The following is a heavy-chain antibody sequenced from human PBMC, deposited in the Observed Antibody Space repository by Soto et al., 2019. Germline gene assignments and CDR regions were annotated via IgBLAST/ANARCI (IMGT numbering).Heavy chain of an antibody. Sequence: SGPTLVNPTETLTLTCTVSGFSLSNARMGVSWIRQPPGKALEWLAHIFSNDEKSYSTSLKSRLTISKDTSKSQVVLTMTNMDPVDTATYYCARMVGILTGYSNFDYWGQGTLVTVSS. CDR2: IFSNDEK. CDR3: ARMVGILTGYSNFDY. CDR1: GFSLSNARMG. D-gene: IGHD3-9*01. J-gene: IGHJ4*02. V-gene: IGHV2-26*01.